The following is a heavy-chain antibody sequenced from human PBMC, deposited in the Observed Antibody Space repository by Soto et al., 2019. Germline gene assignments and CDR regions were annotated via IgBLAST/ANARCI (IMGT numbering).Heavy chain of an antibody. J-gene: IGHJ4*02. CDR1: GFAFSSYA. V-gene: IGHV3-23*01. Sequence: EVQLLESGGGLVQPGESLRLSCAASGFAFSSYAMAWVRQAPGKGLEWDCAIGTSYGDTYYGDSVKGRFTVSRDNSKKTLFLQMDTPRAEDTAVYYCARAATCRAGHCYHFAYWGQGALVIVSS. CDR3: ARAATCRAGHCYHFAY. CDR2: IGTSYGDT. D-gene: IGHD2-21*02.